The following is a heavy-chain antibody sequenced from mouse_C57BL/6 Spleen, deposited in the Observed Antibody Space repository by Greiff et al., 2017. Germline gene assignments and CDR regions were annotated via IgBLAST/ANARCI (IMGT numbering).Heavy chain of an antibody. V-gene: IGHV1-55*01. CDR1: GYTFTSYW. Sequence: QVQLKESGAELVKPGASVKMSCKASGYTFTSYWITWVKQRPGQGLEWIGDIYPGSGSTNYNEKFKSKATLTVDTSSSTAYMQLSSLTSEDSAVYYCAGGASYAMDYWGQGTSVTVSS. CDR3: AGGASYAMDY. J-gene: IGHJ4*01. D-gene: IGHD6-1*01. CDR2: IYPGSGST.